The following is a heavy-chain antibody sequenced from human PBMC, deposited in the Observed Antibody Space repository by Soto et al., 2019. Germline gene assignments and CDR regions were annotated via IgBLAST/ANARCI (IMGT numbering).Heavy chain of an antibody. CDR3: ARGPQSWSGYATDAFDI. CDR1: GYTFTSYG. V-gene: IGHV1-18*01. J-gene: IGHJ3*02. Sequence: GESLKISCKASGYTFTSYGISWVRQAPGQGLEWMGWISAYNGNTNYAQKLQGRVTMTTDTSTSTAYMELRSLRSDDTAVYYCARGPQSWSGYATDAFDIWGQGTMVTVSS. CDR2: ISAYNGNT. D-gene: IGHD3-3*01.